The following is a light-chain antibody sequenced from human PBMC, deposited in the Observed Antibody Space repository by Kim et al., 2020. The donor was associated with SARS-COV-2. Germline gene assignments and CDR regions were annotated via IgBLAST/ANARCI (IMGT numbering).Light chain of an antibody. Sequence: STLSASVGDRVTITCRASQSISSWLVWYQQKPGKAPKLLIYKASSLESGVPSRFSGSGSGTEFTLAISSLQPDDFATYYCQRAGTFGQGTKVDIK. CDR2: KAS. J-gene: IGKJ1*01. V-gene: IGKV1-5*03. CDR1: QSISSW. CDR3: QRAGT.